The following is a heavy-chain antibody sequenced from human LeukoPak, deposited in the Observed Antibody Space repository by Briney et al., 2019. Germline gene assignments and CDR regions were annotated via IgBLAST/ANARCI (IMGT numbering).Heavy chain of an antibody. D-gene: IGHD1-26*01. V-gene: IGHV1-69*13. J-gene: IGHJ4*02. CDR3: AREKGSWGVFDY. Sequence: ASVKVSCKASGGSFSSSAISWVRQAPGQGLEWMGGIIPKLGTANYAQKFRGRVTITADESTTTAYMELSSPRSEDTAVYYCAREKGSWGVFDYWGQGTLVTVSS. CDR2: IIPKLGTA. CDR1: GGSFSSSA.